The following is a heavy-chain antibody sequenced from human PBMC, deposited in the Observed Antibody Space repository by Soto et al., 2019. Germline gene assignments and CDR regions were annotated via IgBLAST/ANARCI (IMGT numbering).Heavy chain of an antibody. CDR3: AKDHGGSSYEIGS. Sequence: VQLVESGGGVVQPGGSLRLSCAASGFTFSNYAVTWVRQAPGKGLEWVSTISGSGGSTYYADSVEGRFTISRDDSKNTLYLQMNSLRAEDTAVYYCAKDHGGSSYEIGSWGQGTLVTVSS. CDR2: ISGSGGST. V-gene: IGHV3-23*04. CDR1: GFTFSNYA. J-gene: IGHJ5*02. D-gene: IGHD3-10*01.